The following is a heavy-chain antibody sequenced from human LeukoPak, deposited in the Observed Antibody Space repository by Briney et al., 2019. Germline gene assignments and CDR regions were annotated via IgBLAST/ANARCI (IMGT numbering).Heavy chain of an antibody. D-gene: IGHD3-10*01. CDR2: IIAYNGNT. J-gene: IGHJ4*02. CDR1: GYTFTSYG. Sequence: ASVKVSCKASGYTFTSYGISWVRQAPGQGLEWMGWIIAYNGNTNYAQKLQGRVTMTTDTSTSTAYMELRSLRSDDTAVYYSARGVGYYYGSGINNPFDYWGQATLVTVSS. V-gene: IGHV1-18*01. CDR3: ARGVGYYYGSGINNPFDY.